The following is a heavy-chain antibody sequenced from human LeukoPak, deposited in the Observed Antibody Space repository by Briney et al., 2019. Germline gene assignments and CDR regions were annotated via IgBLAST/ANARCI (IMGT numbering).Heavy chain of an antibody. CDR2: INAGNGNT. V-gene: IGHV1-3*01. J-gene: IGHJ4*02. Sequence: GASVKVSCKASGYTFTSYAMHWVRQAPGQRLEWMGWINAGNGNTKYSQKFQGRVTITRDTSASTAYMELSSLRSEDTAVYYCARGGGSYYFRFDYWGQGTLVTVSS. D-gene: IGHD1-26*01. CDR3: ARGGGSYYFRFDY. CDR1: GYTFTSYA.